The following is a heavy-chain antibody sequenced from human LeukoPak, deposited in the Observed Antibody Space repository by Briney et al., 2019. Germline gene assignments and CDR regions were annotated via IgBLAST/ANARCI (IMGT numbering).Heavy chain of an antibody. CDR2: IWYDGSNK. CDR3: AKVGCSSTSCYYNYYYYGMDV. V-gene: IGHV3-33*06. Sequence: GGSLRLSCAASGFTFSSYGMHWVRQAPGKGLEWVAVIWYDGSNKYYADSVKGRLTISRDNSKNTLYLQMNSLRAEDTAVYYCAKVGCSSTSCYYNYYYYGMDVWGQGTTVTVSS. D-gene: IGHD2-2*01. CDR1: GFTFSSYG. J-gene: IGHJ6*02.